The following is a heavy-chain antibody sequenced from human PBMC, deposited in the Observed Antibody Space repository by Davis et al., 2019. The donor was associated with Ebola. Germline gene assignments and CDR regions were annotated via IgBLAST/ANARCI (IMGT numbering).Heavy chain of an antibody. D-gene: IGHD4-23*01. CDR3: ARGPSTGNSFTY. J-gene: IGHJ4*02. CDR1: EFTFSGYA. V-gene: IGHV3-7*01. Sequence: GESLKISCAASEFTFSGYAMSWVRQAPGKGLEWVANIKRDGSEKYYVDSVKGRFTISRDNDKNSLSLQMNGLRAEDTAVYYCARGPSTGNSFTYWGQGTLVTVSS. CDR2: IKRDGSEK.